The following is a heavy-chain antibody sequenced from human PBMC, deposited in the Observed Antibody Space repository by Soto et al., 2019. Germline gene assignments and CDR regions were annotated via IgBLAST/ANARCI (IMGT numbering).Heavy chain of an antibody. CDR1: GGSISSSSYY. V-gene: IGHV4-39*01. CDR3: ARLTMVRGVIADFDY. Sequence: PSETLSLTCTVSGGSISSSSYYWGWIRQPPGKGLEWIGSIYYSGSTYYNPSLKSRVTISVDTSKNQFSLKLSSVTAADTAVYYCARLTMVRGVIADFDYWGQGTLGTVSS. D-gene: IGHD3-10*01. CDR2: IYYSGST. J-gene: IGHJ4*02.